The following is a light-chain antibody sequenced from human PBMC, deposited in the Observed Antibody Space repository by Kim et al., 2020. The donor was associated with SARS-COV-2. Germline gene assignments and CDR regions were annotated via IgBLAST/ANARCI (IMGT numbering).Light chain of an antibody. J-gene: IGKJ2*01. V-gene: IGKV2-30*01. Sequence: QTASISCTSSQSLVFSDGNIYLNWFQQRPGQSPRRLIYMVSNPDSGVPDRFVGSVSGADFILKISSVEVEDIAVYFCMQGSHWPYTFGQGTKLEI. CDR2: MVS. CDR1: QSLVFSDGNIY. CDR3: MQGSHWPYT.